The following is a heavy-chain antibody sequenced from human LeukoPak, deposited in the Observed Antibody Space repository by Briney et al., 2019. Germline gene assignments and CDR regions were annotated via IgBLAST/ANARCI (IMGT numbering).Heavy chain of an antibody. CDR2: ISTSSSYI. V-gene: IGHV3-21*01. J-gene: IGHJ6*03. Sequence: PGGSLRLSCAASGFTFSSYGINWVRQAPGKGLEWVSSISTSSSYIYYAGSVKGRFTISRDNAKNSLYLQMNSLRAEDTAVYYCAKTTDNYYYYYMDVWGKGTTVTVSS. CDR1: GFTFSSYG. CDR3: AKTTDNYYYYYMDV. D-gene: IGHD4-17*01.